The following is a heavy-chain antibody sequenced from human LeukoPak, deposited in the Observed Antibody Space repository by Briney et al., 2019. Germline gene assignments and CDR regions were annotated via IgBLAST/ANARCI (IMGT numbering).Heavy chain of an antibody. Sequence: GGSLRLSCSASGFTFSSYAMHWVRQAPGKGLEYVSAISSNGGSTYYADSVKGRFTISRDNSKNTLYLQMSSLRAEDTAVYYCVKDSCSGGSCYSFHPWGQGTLVTVPS. V-gene: IGHV3-64D*06. CDR3: VKDSCSGGSCYSFHP. CDR1: GFTFSSYA. J-gene: IGHJ5*02. CDR2: ISSNGGST. D-gene: IGHD2-15*01.